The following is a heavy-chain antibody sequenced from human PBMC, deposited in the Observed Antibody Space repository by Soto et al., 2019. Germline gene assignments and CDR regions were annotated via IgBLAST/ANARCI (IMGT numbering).Heavy chain of an antibody. J-gene: IGHJ4*02. CDR3: ARRSDYDSSGTEPFKIYFDY. D-gene: IGHD3-22*01. CDR1: GGSFSGYY. Sequence: QVQLQQWGAGLLKPSETLSLTCAVYGGSFSGYYWSWIRQPPGKGLEWIGEINHSGSTNYNPSLKSRVTISVDTSKNQFSLKLSSVTAADTAVYYCARRSDYDSSGTEPFKIYFDYWGQGTLVTVSS. CDR2: INHSGST. V-gene: IGHV4-34*01.